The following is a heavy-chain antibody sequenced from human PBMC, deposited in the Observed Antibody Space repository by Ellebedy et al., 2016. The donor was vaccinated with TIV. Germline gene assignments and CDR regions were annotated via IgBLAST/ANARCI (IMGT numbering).Heavy chain of an antibody. V-gene: IGHV3-23*01. CDR1: GFTFSSYA. D-gene: IGHD3-10*01. CDR2: LTAGGDTT. J-gene: IGHJ4*02. Sequence: GESLKISXAASGFTFSSYAMSWVRQAPGKGLEWVSGLTAGGDTTYYTDSVKGRFTISRDNSKHTLYLQMNSLRADDTAVYYCARIEGSGNNYYFDYWGLGTLVTVSS. CDR3: ARIEGSGNNYYFDY.